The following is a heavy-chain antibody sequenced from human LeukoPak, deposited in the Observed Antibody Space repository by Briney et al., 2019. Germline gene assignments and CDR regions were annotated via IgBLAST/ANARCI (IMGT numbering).Heavy chain of an antibody. D-gene: IGHD1-26*01. CDR2: ISWDGGST. J-gene: IGHJ4*02. CDR1: GFTFDDYS. CDR3: AKDTGSGTYSYYSDY. V-gene: IGHV3-43*01. Sequence: PGGSLRLSCAASGFTFDDYSMHWVRQAPGKGLEWVSLISWDGGSTYYADSVKGRFTISRDNSKNSLYLHMNSLRTEETALYYCAKDTGSGTYSYYSDYWGQGTLVTVSS.